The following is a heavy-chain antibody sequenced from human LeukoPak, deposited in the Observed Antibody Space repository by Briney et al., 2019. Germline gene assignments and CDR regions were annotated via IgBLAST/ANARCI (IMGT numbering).Heavy chain of an antibody. CDR3: ARSSSGSYYND. CDR1: GGSISSYY. Sequence: SETLSLTCTVTGGSISSYYWNWIRQPPGKGLEWIGYVSYRGSTDYKSSLKSRVTISGDTSKNQFSLKLTSVTAADTAVYYCARSSSGSYYNDWGQGTLVTVSS. J-gene: IGHJ4*02. CDR2: VSYRGST. D-gene: IGHD1-26*01. V-gene: IGHV4-59*08.